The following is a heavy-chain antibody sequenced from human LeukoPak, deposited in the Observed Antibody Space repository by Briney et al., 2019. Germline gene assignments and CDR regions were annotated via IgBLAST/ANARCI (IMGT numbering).Heavy chain of an antibody. Sequence: GGSLRLSCAASGITVSNDYMSWVRQAPGKGLEWVSAIYADGYTRDAASVKGRFSISRHNSKNTVYLQMDNLRPEDTAVYYCARDRRGEKDFDVWGPGTMVTVSS. J-gene: IGHJ3*01. CDR2: IYADGYT. CDR1: GITVSNDY. V-gene: IGHV3-53*04. CDR3: ARDRRGEKDFDV.